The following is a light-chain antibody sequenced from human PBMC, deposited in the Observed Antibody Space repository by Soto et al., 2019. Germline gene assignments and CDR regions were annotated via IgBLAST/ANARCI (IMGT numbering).Light chain of an antibody. CDR2: GNS. J-gene: IGLJ1*01. CDR3: QSYDSSLSGYV. CDR1: SSNIRAGYD. Sequence: QSVLTQPPSVSGAPGQRVTISYTGSSSNIRAGYDVHWYQQLPGTAPKLLIYGNSNRPSGVPDRFSGSKSGTSASLAITGVEAEDEADYYCQSYDSSLSGYVFGTGTKVTVL. V-gene: IGLV1-40*01.